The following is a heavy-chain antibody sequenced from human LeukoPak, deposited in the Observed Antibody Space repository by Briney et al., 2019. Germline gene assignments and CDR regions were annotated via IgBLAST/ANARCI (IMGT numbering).Heavy chain of an antibody. J-gene: IGHJ2*01. V-gene: IGHV3-9*01. D-gene: IGHD5-18*01. CDR2: ISWNSGSI. CDR3: AKLTARLEVYFDL. CDR1: GFTFDDYA. Sequence: GGSLRLSCAASGFTFDDYAMHWVRQAPGKGLEWVSCISWNSGSIGYADSVKGRFTISRDNAKNSLYLQMNSLRAEDTALYYCAKLTARLEVYFDLWGRGTLVTVSS.